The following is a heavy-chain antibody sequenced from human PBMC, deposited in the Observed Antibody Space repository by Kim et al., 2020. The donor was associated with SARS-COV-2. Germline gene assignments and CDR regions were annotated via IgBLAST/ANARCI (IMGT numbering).Heavy chain of an antibody. CDR1: GFTFKTYT. Sequence: GGSLRLSCAASGFTFKTYTMHWVRQALGKGLEWVSSISSSSNYIYYADSVKGRFTISRDDAKNSQYLQMNSLRAEDSAVYYCASTLSKVEIQWYNWFDP. D-gene: IGHD1-7*01. CDR3: ASTLSKVEIQWYNWFDP. J-gene: IGHJ5*02. CDR2: ISSSSNYI. V-gene: IGHV3-21*01.